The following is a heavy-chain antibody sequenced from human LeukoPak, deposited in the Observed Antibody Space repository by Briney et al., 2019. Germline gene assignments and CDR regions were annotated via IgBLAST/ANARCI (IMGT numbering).Heavy chain of an antibody. CDR1: GGSISSYY. Sequence: AETLSLTCTVSGGSISSYYWSWIRQPPGKGLEWIGYIYYSGSTNYYPSLKSRVTISVDTSKNQFSLKLSSVTAADTAVYYCARGVSYYYGSGKENWFDPWGQGTLVTVSS. D-gene: IGHD3-10*01. V-gene: IGHV4-59*01. CDR2: IYYSGST. CDR3: ARGVSYYYGSGKENWFDP. J-gene: IGHJ5*02.